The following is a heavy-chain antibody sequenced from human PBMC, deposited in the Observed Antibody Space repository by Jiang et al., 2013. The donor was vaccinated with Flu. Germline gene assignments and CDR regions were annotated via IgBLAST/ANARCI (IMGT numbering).Heavy chain of an antibody. J-gene: IGHJ4*02. D-gene: IGHD6-19*01. CDR1: GYTFTGYY. CDR3: ARVPAVAGTRRGFGY. CDR2: INPNSGGT. Sequence: SGYTFTGYYMHWVRQAPGQGLEWMGWINPNSGGTNYAQKFQGRVTMTRDTSISTAYMELSRLRSDDTAVYYCARVPAVAGTRRGFGYWGQGTLVTVSS. V-gene: IGHV1-2*02.